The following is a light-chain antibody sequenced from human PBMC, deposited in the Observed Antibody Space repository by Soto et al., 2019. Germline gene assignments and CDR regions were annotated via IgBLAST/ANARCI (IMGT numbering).Light chain of an antibody. Sequence: SYELTQPPSVSVAPGQTARITCGGNNIGSESVHWYQQRPVQAPVLVVYDDSDRPSGIPERFSGSNSANTATLTISRVEAGDEADYYCQVWYSSTDLYVFGSGTKLTVL. V-gene: IGLV3-21*02. CDR1: NIGSES. CDR3: QVWYSSTDLYV. J-gene: IGLJ1*01. CDR2: DDS.